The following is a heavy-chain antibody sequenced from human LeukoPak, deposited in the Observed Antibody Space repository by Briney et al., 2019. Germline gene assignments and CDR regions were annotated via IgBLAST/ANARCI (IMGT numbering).Heavy chain of an antibody. CDR1: GFTFSSNA. V-gene: IGHV3-23*01. CDR2: ISGSGGRT. Sequence: PGGSLRLSCAASGFTFSSNAMSWVRQAPGKGLEWVSSISGSGGRTYYADSVKGRFTISRDNSKNTLYLQMNSLRADDTAVYYCAKSVNFSNYRVYYHYIDVWCRGTTVTVSS. J-gene: IGHJ6*03. CDR3: AKSVNFSNYRVYYHYIDV. D-gene: IGHD4-11*01.